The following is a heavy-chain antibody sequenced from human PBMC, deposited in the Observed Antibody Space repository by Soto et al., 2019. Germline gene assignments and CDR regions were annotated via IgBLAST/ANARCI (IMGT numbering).Heavy chain of an antibody. CDR2: IYPGDSDT. J-gene: IGHJ6*03. Sequence: GESLKISCKGSGYSFTSYWIGWVRQMPGKGLEWMGIIYPGDSDTRYSPSFQGQVTISADKSISTAYLQWSSLKASDTAMYYCARNYGDYVLRYYYYMDVWGKGTTVTVSS. CDR3: ARNYGDYVLRYYYYMDV. CDR1: GYSFTSYW. V-gene: IGHV5-51*01. D-gene: IGHD4-17*01.